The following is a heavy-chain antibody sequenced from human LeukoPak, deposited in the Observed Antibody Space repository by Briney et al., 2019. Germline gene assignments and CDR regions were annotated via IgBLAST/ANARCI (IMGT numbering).Heavy chain of an antibody. Sequence: SETLSLTCTVSGGSISSYYRSWIRQPPGKGLEWIGYVYYSGSTNYNPSLKSRVTISVDTSKNQFSLRLSSVTAADTAVYYCARHYDSSGYYFDYWGQGTLVTVSS. V-gene: IGHV4-59*08. J-gene: IGHJ4*02. CDR1: GGSISSYY. CDR2: VYYSGST. D-gene: IGHD3-22*01. CDR3: ARHYDSSGYYFDY.